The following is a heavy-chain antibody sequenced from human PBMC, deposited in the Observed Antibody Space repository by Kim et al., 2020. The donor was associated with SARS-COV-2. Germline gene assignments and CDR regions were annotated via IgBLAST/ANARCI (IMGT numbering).Heavy chain of an antibody. CDR1: GFTFNYFG. V-gene: IGHV3-23*01. CDR3: AKGTSASTVIPHDP. Sequence: GGSLRLSCAASGFTFNYFGVSWVRQAPGKGLDWVSAMTTNGDTYSPHSVMRRITISTVNSQNTIYMHMQSLRVVHTDIYYCAKGTSASTVIPHDPWG. CDR2: MTTNGDT. J-gene: IGHJ5*02. D-gene: IGHD3-16*02.